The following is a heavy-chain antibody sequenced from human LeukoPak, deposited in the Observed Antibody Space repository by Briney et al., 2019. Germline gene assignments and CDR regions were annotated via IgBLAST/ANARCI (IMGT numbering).Heavy chain of an antibody. J-gene: IGHJ6*02. Sequence: GGSLRLSCAASGFTFSNAWMSWVRQAPGKGLEWVGCIKSKTDGGTTDYTAPVKGRFTISRDDSKNTLYLQMTSLKTVDTAVYYCTTGPFDYYGSASYLANGMDVWGQGTTVTVSS. V-gene: IGHV3-15*01. CDR2: IKSKTDGGTT. D-gene: IGHD3-10*01. CDR1: GFTFSNAW. CDR3: TTGPFDYYGSASYLANGMDV.